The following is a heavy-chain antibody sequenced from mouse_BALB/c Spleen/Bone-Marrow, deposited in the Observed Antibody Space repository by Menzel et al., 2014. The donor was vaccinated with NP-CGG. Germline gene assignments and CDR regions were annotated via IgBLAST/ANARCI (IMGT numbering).Heavy chain of an antibody. V-gene: IGHV2-9*02. CDR3: ARGSLLRLRYYAMDY. J-gene: IGHJ4*01. Sequence: VMLVESGPGLVAPSQSLSITCTVSGFSLTSCGVHWVRQPPGKGLEWLGVIWAGGSTNYNSALMSRPSISKDNSKSQVFLKMNSLQTDDTAMYYCARGSLLRLRYYAMDYWGQGTSVAVSS. CDR1: GFSLTSCG. CDR2: IWAGGST. D-gene: IGHD1-2*01.